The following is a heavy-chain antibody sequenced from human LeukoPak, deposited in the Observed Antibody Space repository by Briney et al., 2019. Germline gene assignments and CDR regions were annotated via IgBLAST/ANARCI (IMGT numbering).Heavy chain of an antibody. V-gene: IGHV5-51*01. CDR2: IYPGDSDT. Sequence: GESLEISCKGSGYSFTSYWIGWVRQMPGKGLEWMGIIYPGDSDTGYSPSFQGQVTISADKSISTAYLQWSSLKASDTAMYYCARYTYYYGSGSYGQAPFDYWGQGTLVTVSS. J-gene: IGHJ4*02. D-gene: IGHD3-10*01. CDR1: GYSFTSYW. CDR3: ARYTYYYGSGSYGQAPFDY.